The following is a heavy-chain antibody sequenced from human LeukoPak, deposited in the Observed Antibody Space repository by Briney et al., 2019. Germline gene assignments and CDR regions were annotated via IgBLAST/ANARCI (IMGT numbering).Heavy chain of an antibody. J-gene: IGHJ6*03. Sequence: GGSLRLSCAASGFTFSSYSMNWVRQAPGKGLEWVSSISSSSSYIYYADSVKGRFTISRDNAKNSLYLQMNSLRAEDTAVYYCARDVRVAAHPGGYMDVWGKGTTVTVSS. CDR1: GFTFSSYS. V-gene: IGHV3-21*01. CDR2: ISSSSSYI. D-gene: IGHD6-19*01. CDR3: ARDVRVAAHPGGYMDV.